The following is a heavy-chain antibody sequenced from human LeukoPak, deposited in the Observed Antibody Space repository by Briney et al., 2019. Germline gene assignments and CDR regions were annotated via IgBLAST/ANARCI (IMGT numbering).Heavy chain of an antibody. V-gene: IGHV3-23*01. CDR2: IDYRGGGT. D-gene: IGHD2-15*01. CDR1: GFTFSTYA. Sequence: PGGSLRLSCVASGFTFSTYAMSWVRQAPGEGLEWVSAIDYRGGGTYYAESVKGRFTISRDNSKNTLYLQMNSLRAEDTAVYSCAGGGAAHTAFDYWGQGTLVTVSS. J-gene: IGHJ4*02. CDR3: AGGGAAHTAFDY.